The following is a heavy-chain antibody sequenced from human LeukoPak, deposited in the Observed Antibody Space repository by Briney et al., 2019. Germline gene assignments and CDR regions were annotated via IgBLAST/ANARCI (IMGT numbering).Heavy chain of an antibody. D-gene: IGHD2-2*01. Sequence: SVKVSCKASGGTFSSHAIAWVRQAPGQGPEWMGGIIPITGTANYAQKFQGRVTITTDESTSTAYMELSSLTSDDTAVYYCARGLQYQLLKALGYYYMDVWGEGTTVTVSS. CDR2: IIPITGTA. CDR1: GGTFSSHA. J-gene: IGHJ6*03. CDR3: ARGLQYQLLKALGYYYMDV. V-gene: IGHV1-69*05.